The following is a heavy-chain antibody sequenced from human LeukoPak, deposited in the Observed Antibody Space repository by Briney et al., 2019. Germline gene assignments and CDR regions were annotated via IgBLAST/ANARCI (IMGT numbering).Heavy chain of an antibody. J-gene: IGHJ4*02. V-gene: IGHV3-11*05. CDR3: ARESEVVTLFGYFDY. D-gene: IGHD2-21*02. CDR1: GFTLSYHY. CDR2: ISSSSTYT. Sequence: GGSLRLSCASSGFTLSYHYMSWVRQAPGKGLEWISYISSSSTYTNYADSVKGRFTISRDNAKNSLYLQMNSLRAEDTAVYYCARESEVVTLFGYFDYWGQGTLVTVSS.